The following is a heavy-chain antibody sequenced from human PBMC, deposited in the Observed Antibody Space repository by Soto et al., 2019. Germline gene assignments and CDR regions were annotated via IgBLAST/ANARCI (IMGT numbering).Heavy chain of an antibody. V-gene: IGHV3-53*01. CDR1: GLTVSHNY. CDR2: LYTEGTT. CDR3: LRPRPSGENYGMDV. J-gene: IGHJ6*02. Sequence: GGSLSLSCVASGLTVSHNYMAWVRQAPEMGLEWVSILYTEGTTYYADSLKGRFTISRDSSKNTLFLQMDSLRAEDTAVYYCLRPRPSGENYGMDVWGQGTTVTVSS. D-gene: IGHD3-16*01.